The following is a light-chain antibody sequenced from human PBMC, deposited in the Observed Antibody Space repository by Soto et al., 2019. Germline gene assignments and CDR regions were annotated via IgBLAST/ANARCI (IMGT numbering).Light chain of an antibody. CDR2: AAF. CDR1: QGIRND. Sequence: AIQMTQSPSSLSASVGDRVTITCRASQGIRNDLGWYQQKPGKAPKLLIYAAFSLQSGVPSRFSGSGSGTDFTLTISSLKAEDFATYYCLQDYNHPWTFGQGTKVEIK. CDR3: LQDYNHPWT. V-gene: IGKV1-6*01. J-gene: IGKJ1*01.